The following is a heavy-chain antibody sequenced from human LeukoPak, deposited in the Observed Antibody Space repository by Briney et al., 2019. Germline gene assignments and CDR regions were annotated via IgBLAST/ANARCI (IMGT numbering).Heavy chain of an antibody. J-gene: IGHJ4*02. D-gene: IGHD5-12*01. CDR1: GFAVSSNY. CDR2: IYSGGDT. CDR3: ARHDGGYGPFDY. V-gene: IGHV3-53*01. Sequence: QPGGSLRLSCAVSGFAVSSNYMNWVRQAPGKGLEWVSVIYSGGDTYYADSVKGRFTISRDNSKNTLYLQMNSLRVEDPAVYYCARHDGGYGPFDYWGQGTPVTVSS.